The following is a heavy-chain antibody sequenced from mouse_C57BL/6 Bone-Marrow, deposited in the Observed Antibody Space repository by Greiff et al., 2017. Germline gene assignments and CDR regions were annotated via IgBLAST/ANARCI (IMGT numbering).Heavy chain of an antibody. D-gene: IGHD2-1*01. CDR1: GFTFSSYA. J-gene: IGHJ3*01. CDR3: ARVTILYPFAY. V-gene: IGHV5-4*03. Sequence: EVKLVESGGGLVKPGGSLKLSCAASGFTFSSYAMSWVRQTPEKRLEWVATISDGGSYTYYPDNVKGRFTISRDNAKNNLYLQMSHLKSEDTAMYYCARVTILYPFAYWGQGTLVTVSA. CDR2: ISDGGSYT.